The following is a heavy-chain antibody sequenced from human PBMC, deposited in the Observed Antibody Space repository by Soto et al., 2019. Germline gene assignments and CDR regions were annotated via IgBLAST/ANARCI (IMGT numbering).Heavy chain of an antibody. V-gene: IGHV1-69*13. J-gene: IGHJ6*02. CDR1: GGSFSSYA. CDR2: IIPIFGTA. Sequence: SVKVSCKASGGSFSSYAISWVRQAPGQGLEWMGGIIPIFGTANYAQKFQGRVTITADESTSTAYMELSSLRSEDTAVYYCAIEMDREVTTDGYYYYGMNVWGQGTTVTVSS. D-gene: IGHD4-4*01. CDR3: AIEMDREVTTDGYYYYGMNV.